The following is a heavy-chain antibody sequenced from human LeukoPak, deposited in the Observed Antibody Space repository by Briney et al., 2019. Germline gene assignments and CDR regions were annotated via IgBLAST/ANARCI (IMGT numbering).Heavy chain of an antibody. J-gene: IGHJ4*02. V-gene: IGHV1-2*02. Sequence: ASVKVSCKASGYTFTGYYMHWVRQAPGQGLEWMGWINPNSGGTNYAQKFQGRVTMTRDTSISTAYMELSRLRSDDTAVYYCSSLPYSSGWFDYWGQGTLVSVSS. CDR3: SSLPYSSGWFDY. D-gene: IGHD6-19*01. CDR2: INPNSGGT. CDR1: GYTFTGYY.